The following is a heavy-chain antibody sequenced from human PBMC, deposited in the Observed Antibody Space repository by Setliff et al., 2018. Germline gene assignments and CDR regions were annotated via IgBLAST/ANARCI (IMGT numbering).Heavy chain of an antibody. J-gene: IGHJ3*01. V-gene: IGHV4-4*07. CDR3: VRVGREYGDSGGFDAFSV. CDR1: GASIMNYY. D-gene: IGHD4-17*01. CDR2: MSTTGTITGTS. Sequence: KLRATLSLTCTISGASIMNYYWSWIRQPAGRGLEWIGRMSTTGTITGTSSYNPSLQGRVAMSVDMSKNLFFLKISSLTTMDTAVYYCVRVGREYGDSGGFDAFSVWGQGREVTVSS.